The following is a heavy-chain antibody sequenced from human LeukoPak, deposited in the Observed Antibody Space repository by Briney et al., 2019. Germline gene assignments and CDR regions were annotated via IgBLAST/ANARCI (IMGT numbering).Heavy chain of an antibody. CDR3: TTVTLRPVGL. V-gene: IGHV3-15*05. J-gene: IGHJ4*02. CDR1: GFSFTNAW. D-gene: IGHD3-10*01. Sequence: MAGGSLRLSCAASGFSFTNAWMSWVRQAPGKGLEWVGRIKSKTDGGTIDYAAPVKGRFTISRDDSKNTLFLQMNSLKIEDTAVYYCTTVTLRPVGLWGQGTLVTVSS. CDR2: IKSKTDGGTI.